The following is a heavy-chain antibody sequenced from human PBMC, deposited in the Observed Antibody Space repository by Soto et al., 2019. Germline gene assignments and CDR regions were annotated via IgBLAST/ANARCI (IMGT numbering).Heavy chain of an antibody. D-gene: IGHD3-9*01. CDR1: GYSFTSYW. J-gene: IGHJ3*02. V-gene: IGHV5-51*01. CDR3: AVNDILTGPLDAFDI. Sequence: PGESLKISCKGSGYSFTSYWIGWVRQMPGKGLEWMGIIYPGDSDTRYSPSFQGQVTISADKSISTAYLQWSSLKASDTAMYYCAVNDILTGPLDAFDIWGQGTMVTVSS. CDR2: IYPGDSDT.